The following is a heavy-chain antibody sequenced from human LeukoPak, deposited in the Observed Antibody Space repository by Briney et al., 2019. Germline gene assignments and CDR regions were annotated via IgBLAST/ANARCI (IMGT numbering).Heavy chain of an antibody. CDR3: ARDGVNGQWLVSNWFDP. CDR1: GFTFNSYE. V-gene: IGHV3-48*03. D-gene: IGHD6-19*01. Sequence: PGGSLRLSCAASGFTFNSYEMNWVRQAPGKGLEWVSYISSSGSTIYYADSVKGRFTISRDNVKNSLYLQMNSLRAEDTAVYYCARDGVNGQWLVSNWFDPWGQGTLVTVSS. CDR2: ISSSGSTI. J-gene: IGHJ5*02.